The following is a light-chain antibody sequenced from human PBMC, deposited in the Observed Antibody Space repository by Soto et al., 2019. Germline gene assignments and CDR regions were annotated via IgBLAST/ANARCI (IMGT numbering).Light chain of an antibody. CDR1: QSLLHSNGYNY. Sequence: ILMSQSPLSLPVTPGEPASISCRSSQSLLHSNGYNYLDWYLQKPGQSPQLLIYDSSTLEPGVPSRFRGSGSGTEFTLTINGLQPDDFATYYCQQYDGYSPQTFGQGTKVDI. CDR3: QQYDGYSPQT. CDR2: DSS. V-gene: IGKV2-28*01. J-gene: IGKJ1*01.